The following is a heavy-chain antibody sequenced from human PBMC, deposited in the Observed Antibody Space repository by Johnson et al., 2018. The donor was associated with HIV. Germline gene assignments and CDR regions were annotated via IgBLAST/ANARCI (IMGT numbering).Heavy chain of an antibody. CDR3: ARVSNGGVNYEDVVDI. Sequence: QVQVLESGGGVVQPGRSLRLSCAASGFTLSSYAMHWVRQAPGKGLELVAVVSYDGSNKYYADSVTGRFTISRDNSKHTLYLQMNSLRTEDTAVYYCARVSNGGVNYEDVVDIWGQGTMVIVS. CDR2: VSYDGSNK. CDR1: GFTLSSYA. V-gene: IGHV3-30*04. D-gene: IGHD3-3*01. J-gene: IGHJ3*02.